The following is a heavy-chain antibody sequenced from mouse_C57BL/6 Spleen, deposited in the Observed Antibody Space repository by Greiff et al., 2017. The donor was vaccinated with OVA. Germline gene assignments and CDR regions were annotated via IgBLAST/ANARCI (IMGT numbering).Heavy chain of an antibody. CDR2: IYPGSGST. J-gene: IGHJ4*01. D-gene: IGHD2-4*01. Sequence: VQLQQPGAELVKPGASVKMSCKASGYTFTSYWITWVKQRPGQGLEWIGDIYPGSGSTNYNEKFKSKATLTVDTSSSTAYMQLSSLTSEDSAVYYCARWAIYYDYDVDAMDYWGQGTSVTVSS. CDR1: GYTFTSYW. CDR3: ARWAIYYDYDVDAMDY. V-gene: IGHV1-55*01.